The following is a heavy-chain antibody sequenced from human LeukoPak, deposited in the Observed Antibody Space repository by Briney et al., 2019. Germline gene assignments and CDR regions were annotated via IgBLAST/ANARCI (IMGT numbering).Heavy chain of an antibody. D-gene: IGHD3-3*02. Sequence: GASVKVSCKASGGTFSSYAISWVRQAPGQGLEWMGGIIPIFGTANYAQKFQGRVTITADESTSTAYMELSSLRSEDTAVYYCARENPHFWSGPPHYYYGMDVWGQGTTVTVSS. J-gene: IGHJ6*02. CDR1: GGTFSSYA. CDR2: IIPIFGTA. V-gene: IGHV1-69*13. CDR3: ARENPHFWSGPPHYYYGMDV.